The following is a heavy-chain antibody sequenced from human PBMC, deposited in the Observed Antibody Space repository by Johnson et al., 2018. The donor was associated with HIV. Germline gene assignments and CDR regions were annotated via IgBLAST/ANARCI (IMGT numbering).Heavy chain of an antibody. J-gene: IGHJ3*02. Sequence: VQLVESGGGVVQPGRSLRLSCAASGFTFSSYAMHWVRQASGKGLEWIGHIRSKTNTYATEYAASVKGRFTISRDDSQNTAYLQMNSLKTEDTAVYYCSKFVGYCSGGGCYTPGDIWGQGTMVTVSS. CDR1: GFTFSSYA. D-gene: IGHD2-15*01. CDR3: SKFVGYCSGGGCYTPGDI. V-gene: IGHV3-73*01. CDR2: IRSKTNTYAT.